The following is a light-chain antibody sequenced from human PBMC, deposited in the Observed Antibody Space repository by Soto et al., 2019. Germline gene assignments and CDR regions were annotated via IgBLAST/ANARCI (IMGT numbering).Light chain of an antibody. CDR3: QQYGSSPLT. V-gene: IGKV3-20*01. CDR2: DAS. CDR1: QSVRSNY. J-gene: IGKJ4*01. Sequence: EIVLTQSPGTLSLSPGERATLSCRASQSVRSNYLAWYQQKPGQAPRFLIYDASSRATGLPDRFSGSGSGTDFTLTISRLESEDFAVYYCQQYGSSPLTFGGGTKVENK.